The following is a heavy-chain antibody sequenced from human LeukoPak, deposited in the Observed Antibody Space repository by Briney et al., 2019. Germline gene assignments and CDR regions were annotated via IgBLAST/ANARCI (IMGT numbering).Heavy chain of an antibody. Sequence: PGGSLRLSCAASGFTFSSYAMTWVRQAPGKGLEWVSGISGFGEGTYYADSVKGRFTISRDNSKNTLYLQMNSLRAEDTAVYYCAKDGTRGYSVYYFDYWGQGTLVTVSS. J-gene: IGHJ4*02. CDR3: AKDGTRGYSVYYFDY. D-gene: IGHD5-18*01. CDR2: ISGFGEGT. CDR1: GFTFSSYA. V-gene: IGHV3-23*01.